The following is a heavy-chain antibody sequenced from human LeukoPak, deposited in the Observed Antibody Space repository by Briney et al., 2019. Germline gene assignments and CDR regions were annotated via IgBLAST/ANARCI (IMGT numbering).Heavy chain of an antibody. V-gene: IGHV4-39*01. Sequence: SETLSLTCNVSGGSMSNIYYWGWIRQPPGKGLEWIGNIFYSGITYYNPSLRSRVTIAIDTSKSQFSLKLNSVTAADTAVYYCATNRAELWGRGTLVTVSS. D-gene: IGHD2-2*01. J-gene: IGHJ2*01. CDR2: IFYSGIT. CDR3: ATNRAEL. CDR1: GGSMSNIYY.